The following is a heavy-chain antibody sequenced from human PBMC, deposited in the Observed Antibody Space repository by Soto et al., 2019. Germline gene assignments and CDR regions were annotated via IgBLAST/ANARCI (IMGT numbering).Heavy chain of an antibody. D-gene: IGHD6-13*01. Sequence: GASVKVSCKASGYTFTSYGISWVGQAPGQGLEWMGWISPYNGNTTYAQKLQGRVTMPTDTSTSTAYMELRSLRSDATALYYCARDSSSWINWFAPWGQGPLVTVSS. CDR3: ARDSSSWINWFAP. V-gene: IGHV1-18*04. CDR2: ISPYNGNT. J-gene: IGHJ5*02. CDR1: GYTFTSYG.